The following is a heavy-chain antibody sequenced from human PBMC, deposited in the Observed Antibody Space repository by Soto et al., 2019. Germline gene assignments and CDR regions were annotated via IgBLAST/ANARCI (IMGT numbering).Heavy chain of an antibody. V-gene: IGHV3-74*01. CDR3: ATRITIFGVPRSWNDAFDI. Sequence: GGSLRLSCAASGFTFSSYWMHWVRQAPGKGLVWVSRINSDGSSTSYADSVKGRFTISRDNAKNTLYLQMNSLRAEDTAVYYCATRITIFGVPRSWNDAFDIWGQGTMVTVSS. CDR2: INSDGSST. CDR1: GFTFSSYW. D-gene: IGHD3-3*01. J-gene: IGHJ3*02.